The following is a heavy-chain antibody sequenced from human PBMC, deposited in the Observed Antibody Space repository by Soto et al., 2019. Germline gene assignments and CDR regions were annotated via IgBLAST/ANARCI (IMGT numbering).Heavy chain of an antibody. CDR2: IWYDGSNK. D-gene: IGHD3-3*01. CDR3: ARDRLRFLEAPGHFDY. J-gene: IGHJ4*02. Sequence: SLRLSCAASGFTFSSYGMHWVRQAPGKGLEWVAVIWYDGSNKYYADSVKGRFTISRDNSKNTLYLQMNSLRAEDTAVYYCARDRLRFLEAPGHFDYWGQGTLVTVSS. CDR1: GFTFSSYG. V-gene: IGHV3-33*01.